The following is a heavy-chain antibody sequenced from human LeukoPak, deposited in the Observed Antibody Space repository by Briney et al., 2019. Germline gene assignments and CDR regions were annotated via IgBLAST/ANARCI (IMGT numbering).Heavy chain of an antibody. CDR3: ARSYGDYGNHYYYMDV. Sequence: GASVKVCCKASGYTFTGCYMHWVRQAPGQGLEWMGRINPNSGGTNYAQKFQGRVTMTRDTSISTAYMELSRLRSDDTAVCYCARSYGDYGNHYYYMDVWGKGTTVTVSS. CDR1: GYTFTGCY. V-gene: IGHV1-2*06. D-gene: IGHD4-17*01. CDR2: INPNSGGT. J-gene: IGHJ6*03.